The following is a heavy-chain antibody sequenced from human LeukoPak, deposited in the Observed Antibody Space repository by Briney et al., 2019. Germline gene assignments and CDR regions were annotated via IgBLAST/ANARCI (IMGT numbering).Heavy chain of an antibody. Sequence: GASEKVSCKVSGYTLTELSMHWVRQAPGKGLEWMGGFDPEDGETIYAQKFQGRVTMTEDTSTDTAYMELSSLRSEDPAVYYCATPQVVVAAPPRLDYWGQGTLVTVSS. CDR3: ATPQVVVAAPPRLDY. J-gene: IGHJ4*02. D-gene: IGHD2-15*01. CDR1: GYTLTELS. CDR2: FDPEDGET. V-gene: IGHV1-24*01.